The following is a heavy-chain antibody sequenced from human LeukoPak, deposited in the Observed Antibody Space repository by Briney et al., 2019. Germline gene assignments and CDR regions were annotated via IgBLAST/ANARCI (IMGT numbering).Heavy chain of an antibody. D-gene: IGHD3-22*01. CDR3: ARDIYYDSSGYYPDAFDI. V-gene: IGHV3-7*01. CDR2: IKQDGSEK. J-gene: IGHJ3*02. Sequence: PGGSLRLSCAASGFTFSSYWMSWVRQAPGKGLEWVANIKQDGSEKYYVDSVKGRFTISRDNAKNSLYLQMNSLRAEDTAVYYCARDIYYDSSGYYPDAFDIWGQGTMVTVSS. CDR1: GFTFSSYW.